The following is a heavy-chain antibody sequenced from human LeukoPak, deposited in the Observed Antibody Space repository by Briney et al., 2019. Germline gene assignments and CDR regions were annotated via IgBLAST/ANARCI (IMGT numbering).Heavy chain of an antibody. CDR1: GYTFTGYY. V-gene: IGHV1-2*02. D-gene: IGHD3-10*01. Sequence: GASVKVSCKASGYTFTGYYMHWVRQAPGQGLEWMGWINPNSGGTNYAQKFQGRVTMTRDTSISTAYMELSRLRSDDAAVYYCARDYYGSGSYWFDPWGQGTLVTVSS. CDR2: INPNSGGT. J-gene: IGHJ5*02. CDR3: ARDYYGSGSYWFDP.